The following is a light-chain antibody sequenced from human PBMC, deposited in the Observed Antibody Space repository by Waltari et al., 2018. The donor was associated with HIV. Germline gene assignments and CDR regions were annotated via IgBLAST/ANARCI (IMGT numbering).Light chain of an antibody. J-gene: IGKJ4*01. CDR3: QQRKAYART. CDR2: AAS. CDR1: QGIAKS. Sequence: DIQLTQPPSFLPPSVGDRFAITCRASQGIAKSLAWYQQKPGTAPKLLIFAASTQPRGNPRRYSGSGSGTEFTLTDTNLQAEDFATYYCQQRKAYARTFGGGTTVEI. V-gene: IGKV1-9*01.